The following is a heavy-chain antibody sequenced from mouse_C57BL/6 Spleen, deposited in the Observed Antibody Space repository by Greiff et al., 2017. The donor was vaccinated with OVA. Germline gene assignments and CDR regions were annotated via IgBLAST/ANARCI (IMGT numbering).Heavy chain of an antibody. CDR2: ISYDGSN. D-gene: IGHD4-1*01. CDR3: ARTGTIWYFDV. J-gene: IGHJ1*03. V-gene: IGHV3-6*01. CDR1: GYSITSGYY. Sequence: EVKLVESGPGLVKPSQSLSLTCSVTGYSITSGYYWNWIRQFPGNKLEWMGYISYDGSNNYNPSLKNRISITRDTSKNQFFLKLNSVTTEDTATYYCARTGTIWYFDVWGTGTTVTVSS.